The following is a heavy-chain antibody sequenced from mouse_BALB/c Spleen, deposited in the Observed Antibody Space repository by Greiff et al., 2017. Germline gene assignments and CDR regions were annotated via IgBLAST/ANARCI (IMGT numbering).Heavy chain of an antibody. CDR2: INPSTGYT. CDR3: ARLPYGSQWYFDV. V-gene: IGHV1-7*01. J-gene: IGHJ1*01. D-gene: IGHD2-2*01. Sequence: QVQLQQSGAELAKPGASVKMSCKASGYTFTSYWMHWVKQRPGQGLEWIGYINPSTGYTEYNQKFKDKATLTADKSSSTAYMQLSSLTSEDSAVYYCARLPYGSQWYFDVWGAGTTVTVSS. CDR1: GYTFTSYW.